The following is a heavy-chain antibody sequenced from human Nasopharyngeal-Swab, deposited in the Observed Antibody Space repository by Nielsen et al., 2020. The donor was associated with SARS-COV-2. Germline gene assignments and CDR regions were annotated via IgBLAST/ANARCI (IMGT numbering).Heavy chain of an antibody. CDR3: ARDGLDYDFWSAYFMDV. J-gene: IGHJ6*02. CDR2: ISYDGITK. Sequence: GESLKISCAASRFTFGSYAMHWVRQAPGKGLEWVAVISYDGITKYYADFVKGRFIISRDNSKNTLYLQMNSLRAEDTAVFYCARDGLDYDFWSAYFMDVWGQGTTVTVSS. V-gene: IGHV3-30-3*01. D-gene: IGHD3-3*01. CDR1: RFTFGSYA.